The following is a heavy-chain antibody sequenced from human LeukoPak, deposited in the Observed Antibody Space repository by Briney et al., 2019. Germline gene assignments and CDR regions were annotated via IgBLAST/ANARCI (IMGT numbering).Heavy chain of an antibody. CDR2: IYHSGST. J-gene: IGHJ4*02. V-gene: IGHV4-4*02. Sequence: SGTLSLTCAVSGGSVSSSNWWTWVRQPPGKGLEWIGEIYHSGSTKYNPSLKSRVTISVDKSKNQLSLKLTSVTAADTAVYYCARVAGHFDLPYWGQGTLVTVSS. CDR3: ARVAGHFDLPY. CDR1: GGSVSSSNW. D-gene: IGHD3-9*01.